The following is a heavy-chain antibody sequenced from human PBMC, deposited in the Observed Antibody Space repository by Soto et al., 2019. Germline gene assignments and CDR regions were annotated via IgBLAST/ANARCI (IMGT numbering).Heavy chain of an antibody. Sequence: GGSLRLSCAASGFTFSSYAMSWVRQAPGKGLEWVSAISGSGGSTYYADSVKGRFTISRDNSKNTLYLQMNSLRAEDTAVYYCAKRSYCSSTSCYSLGNWSDPWGQGTLVTGSS. CDR2: ISGSGGST. V-gene: IGHV3-23*01. D-gene: IGHD2-2*02. J-gene: IGHJ5*02. CDR3: AKRSYCSSTSCYSLGNWSDP. CDR1: GFTFSSYA.